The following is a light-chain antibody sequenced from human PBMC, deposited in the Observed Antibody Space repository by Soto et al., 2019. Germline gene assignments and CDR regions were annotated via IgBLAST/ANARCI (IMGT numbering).Light chain of an antibody. Sequence: QPVLTQPPSASGSPGQSVTISCTGTSSDVGGYDFVSWYQQHPGKAPKLLIYEVTKRPSGVPDRFSGSRSGNTASLTVSGLQAEDEADYFCSSYASSNTLVFGGGTKLTVL. V-gene: IGLV2-8*01. J-gene: IGLJ3*02. CDR1: SSDVGGYDF. CDR2: EVT. CDR3: SSYASSNTLV.